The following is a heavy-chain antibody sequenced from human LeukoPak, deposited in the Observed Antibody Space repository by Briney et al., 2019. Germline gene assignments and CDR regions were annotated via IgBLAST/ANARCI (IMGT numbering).Heavy chain of an antibody. CDR1: GFTFTSYG. V-gene: IGHV1-18*04. CDR2: ISAYSDNT. D-gene: IGHD5-24*01. CDR3: ARDGVEMATYYYYAMDV. Sequence: ASVTVSCTASGFTFTSYGFNWVRQAPGQGLEWMGWISAYSDNTNFAQKFQDRVTMTTDTSTSTAYMELRSLRSDDTAVYYCARDGVEMATYYYYAMDVWGQGTTVTVSS. J-gene: IGHJ6*02.